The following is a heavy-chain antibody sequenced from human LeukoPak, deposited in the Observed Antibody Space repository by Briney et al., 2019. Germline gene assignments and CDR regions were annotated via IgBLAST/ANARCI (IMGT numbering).Heavy chain of an antibody. CDR3: ARDHDSSGIYYRGTFDI. CDR1: GDSIRGYS. Sequence: SETLSLTCTVSGDSIRGYSWSWIRQPAGKGLEWIGRIYASGDTDYNPFLKSRVTMSVDTSKSHFSLRLNSVTAADTAVYYCARDHDSSGIYYRGTFDIWGQGTMVTVSS. J-gene: IGHJ3*02. D-gene: IGHD3-22*01. CDR2: IYASGDT. V-gene: IGHV4-4*07.